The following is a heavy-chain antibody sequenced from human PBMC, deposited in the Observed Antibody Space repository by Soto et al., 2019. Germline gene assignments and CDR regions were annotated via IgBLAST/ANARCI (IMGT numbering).Heavy chain of an antibody. CDR3: ANNWDYGSGSYANPAFDY. J-gene: IGHJ4*02. D-gene: IGHD3-10*01. V-gene: IGHV3-23*01. CDR2: ISGSSGST. CDR1: GFTFSNHA. Sequence: EVHLLESGGGWVQPGGSLRLSCAASGFTFSNHAMTWVRQAPGKGLEWVSGISGSSGSTYYADSVKGRFSISRDNSKNTLYLQMNSLRAEDTAGYFCANNWDYGSGSYANPAFDYWCQGTLVAVSS.